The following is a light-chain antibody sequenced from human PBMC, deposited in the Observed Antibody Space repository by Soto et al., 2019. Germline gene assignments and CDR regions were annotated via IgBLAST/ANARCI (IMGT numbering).Light chain of an antibody. CDR3: CSFTGSSSLYV. V-gene: IGLV2-23*01. Sequence: QPVLTQPASVSGSPGQSIIISCTGTSSDVGSSNLVSWYQHHPGKAPKLIISEGSRRPSGVSGRFSGSKSGNTASLTISGLQVGDEADYYCCSFTGSSSLYVFGTGTKLTVL. CDR1: SSDVGSSNL. CDR2: EGS. J-gene: IGLJ1*01.